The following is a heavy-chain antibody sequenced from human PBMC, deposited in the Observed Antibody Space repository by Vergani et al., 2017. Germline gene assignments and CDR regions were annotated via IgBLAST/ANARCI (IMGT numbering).Heavy chain of an antibody. D-gene: IGHD4-11*01. V-gene: IGHV1-2*02. CDR3: ASWGLDDNDYSNYAGAHVRDSDAFDI. J-gene: IGHJ3*02. CDR1: GYTFTGYY. CDR2: INPNSGGT. Sequence: QVQLVQSGAEVKKPGASVKVSCKASGYTFTGYYMHWVRQAPGQGLEWMGWINPNSGGTNYAQKFQGRVTMTRDTSISTAYMELSRLRSDDTAVYYCASWGLDDNDYSNYAGAHVRDSDAFDIWGQGTMVTVSS.